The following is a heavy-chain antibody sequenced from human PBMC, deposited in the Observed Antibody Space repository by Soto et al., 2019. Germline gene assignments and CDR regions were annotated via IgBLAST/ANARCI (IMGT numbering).Heavy chain of an antibody. CDR1: GFTFSGYG. V-gene: IGHV3-30*18. CDR2: ISYDGSNK. CDR3: AKDHSQAVYYGLDD. D-gene: IGHD6-25*01. J-gene: IGHJ6*02. Sequence: GGSLRLSCAASGFTFSGYGMHWVRQAPGKGLGWVAVISYDGSNKYYADSVKGRFTISRDNSKNTLYLQMNSLRAEDTAVYYCAKDHSQAVYYGLDDWGQGITVTVSS.